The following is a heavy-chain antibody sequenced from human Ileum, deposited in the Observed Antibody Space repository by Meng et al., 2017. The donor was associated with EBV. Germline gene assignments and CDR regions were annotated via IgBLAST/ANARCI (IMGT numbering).Heavy chain of an antibody. D-gene: IGHD3-22*01. Sequence: GQLQQWGAGRLKPSETLSLTCAVYGGFFSGYYWSWIRQSPGKGLEWIGEINHSGSTNYNPSLKSRVTISVDTSKNQFSLKLTSVTAADTAVYYCAREARSSGYHPGIGPWGQGTLVTVSS. CDR2: INHSGST. V-gene: IGHV4-34*02. J-gene: IGHJ5*02. CDR3: AREARSSGYHPGIGP. CDR1: GGFFSGYY.